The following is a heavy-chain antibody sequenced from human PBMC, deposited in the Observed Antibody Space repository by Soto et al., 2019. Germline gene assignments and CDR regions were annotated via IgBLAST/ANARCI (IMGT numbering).Heavy chain of an antibody. J-gene: IGHJ4*02. CDR1: GYTFSGYF. V-gene: IGHV1-2*02. D-gene: IGHD6-13*01. Sequence: QVQLVQSGADVKKPGASVKVSCKPSGYTFSGYFMHWLRQAPGQGLEWMGWMNPNSGGTDYAQNFQGRVSMTWDTHISTAYMELSRLRSDDTAIYYCARGYYSSSWRGFDYWGQGTLVTVSS. CDR2: MNPNSGGT. CDR3: ARGYYSSSWRGFDY.